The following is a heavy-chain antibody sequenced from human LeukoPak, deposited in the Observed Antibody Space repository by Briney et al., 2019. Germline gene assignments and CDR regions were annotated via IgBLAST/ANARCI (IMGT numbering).Heavy chain of an antibody. Sequence: ASVKVSCKASGGTFSSYAISWVRQAPGQGLEWMGGIIPIFGTANYAQKFQGRVTITADESTSTAYMELSSLRSEDTAVYYCARSIVVGATAFGYWGQGTLVTVSS. D-gene: IGHD1-26*01. V-gene: IGHV1-69*01. CDR3: ARSIVVGATAFGY. CDR2: IIPIFGTA. CDR1: GGTFSSYA. J-gene: IGHJ4*02.